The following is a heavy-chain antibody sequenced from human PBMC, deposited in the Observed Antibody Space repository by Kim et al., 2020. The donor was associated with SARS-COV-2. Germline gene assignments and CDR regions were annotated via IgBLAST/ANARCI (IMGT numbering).Heavy chain of an antibody. J-gene: IGHJ4*02. V-gene: IGHV3-33*01. CDR1: GFTFSSYG. Sequence: GGSLRLSCAASGFTFSSYGMHWVRQAPGKGLEWVAVIWYDGSNKYYADSVKGRFTISRDNSKNTLYLQMNSLRAEDTAVYYCARDLGDSSGYYYFDYWGQGTLVTVSS. CDR2: IWYDGSNK. D-gene: IGHD3-22*01. CDR3: ARDLGDSSGYYYFDY.